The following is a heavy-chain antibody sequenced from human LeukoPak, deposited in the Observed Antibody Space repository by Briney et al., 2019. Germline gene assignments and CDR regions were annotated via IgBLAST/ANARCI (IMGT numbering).Heavy chain of an antibody. CDR2: FNGDDSGT. J-gene: IGHJ4*02. D-gene: IGHD3-3*01. V-gene: IGHV3-74*01. CDR3: ARLRRDYYFDY. CDR1: GFTFSSYW. Sequence: EGSLRLSCAASGFTFSSYWMHWVRQAPGKGLVWVSYFNGDDSGTNHADSVQGRFTISRDNAKNTLYLQMNSLRAEDTAAYYCARLRRDYYFDYWGQGTLVTVSS.